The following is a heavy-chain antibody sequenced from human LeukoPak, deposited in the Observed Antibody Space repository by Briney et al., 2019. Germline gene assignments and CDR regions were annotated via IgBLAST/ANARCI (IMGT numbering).Heavy chain of an antibody. Sequence: PGGSLRLSCAASGFTFSDCYMSWIRQAPGKGLEWVSYISSSGSTIYYADSVKGRFTISRDNAKNSLYLQMNSLRAEDTAVYYFARDLPNSGYDYVRWGQGTLVTVSS. V-gene: IGHV3-11*01. CDR2: ISSSGSTI. CDR1: GFTFSDCY. D-gene: IGHD5-12*01. J-gene: IGHJ4*02. CDR3: ARDLPNSGYDYVR.